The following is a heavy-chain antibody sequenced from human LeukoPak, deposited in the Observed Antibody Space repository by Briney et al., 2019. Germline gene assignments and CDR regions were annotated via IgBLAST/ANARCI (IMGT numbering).Heavy chain of an antibody. J-gene: IGHJ4*02. D-gene: IGHD2-2*01. CDR1: GASTIAYY. V-gene: IGHV4-59*08. CDR3: ARHRYCTSTSCTFYFDS. Sequence: SETLSLTCSVSGASTIAYYWSWIRQPPGKGLEWIGYIYHNGNMSCNPSLKSRVTISIDTSKNQFSLKLTSVTAADTAVYYCARHRYCTSTSCTFYFDSWGQGRLVTVSS. CDR2: IYHNGNM.